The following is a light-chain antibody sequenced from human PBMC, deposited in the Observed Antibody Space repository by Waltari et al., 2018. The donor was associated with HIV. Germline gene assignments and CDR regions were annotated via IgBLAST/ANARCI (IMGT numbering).Light chain of an antibody. CDR3: ATWDNRLTTVL. CDR2: DDV. J-gene: IGLJ2*01. Sequence: QSVLTQPPSVSAAPGQKVTISCSGGSSNVGASSVSWYQQRPGAAPKLLIFDDVQRPSGSPDRCSGSKAGTSATLGITGLQTGDEADYYCATWDNRLTTVLFGGGTKLTVL. V-gene: IGLV1-51*01. CDR1: SSNVGASS.